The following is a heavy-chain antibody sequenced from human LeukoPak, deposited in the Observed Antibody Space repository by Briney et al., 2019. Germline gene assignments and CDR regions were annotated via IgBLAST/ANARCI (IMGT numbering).Heavy chain of an antibody. CDR2: IYSGGST. V-gene: IGHV3-66*01. D-gene: IGHD6-19*01. CDR1: GFTVTTNY. J-gene: IGHJ4*02. Sequence: GGSLRLSCAASGFTVTTNYMSWVRQAPGKGLEWVSVIYSGGSTYYADSVKGRFTISRDNSKNTLYLQMNSLRAEDTAVYYCARVSVAVAGYFDYWGQGTLVTVSS. CDR3: ARVSVAVAGYFDY.